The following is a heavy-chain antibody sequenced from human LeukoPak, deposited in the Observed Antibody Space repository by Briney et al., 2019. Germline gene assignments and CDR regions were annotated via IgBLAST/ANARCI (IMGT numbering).Heavy chain of an antibody. CDR2: ISYDGSNK. Sequence: PGRSLRLSCAASGFTFSSYAMHWVRQAPGKGLEWVAVISYDGSNKYGDSVKGRFTISRDNSKNTLYLQMNSLRAEDTAVCYCARISGYSYGYYFDYWGQGTLVTVSS. J-gene: IGHJ4*02. D-gene: IGHD5-18*01. V-gene: IGHV3-30*04. CDR3: ARISGYSYGYYFDY. CDR1: GFTFSSYA.